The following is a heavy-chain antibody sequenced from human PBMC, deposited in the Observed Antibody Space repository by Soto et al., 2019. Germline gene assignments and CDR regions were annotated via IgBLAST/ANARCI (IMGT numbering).Heavy chain of an antibody. CDR3: VRDKDTSSRYLVTDY. CDR1: GGSISSSRYY. V-gene: IGHV4-39*02. CDR2: IYYRGNT. Sequence: QLQLQESGPGLVKPSETLSLTCSVSGGSISSSRYYWGCIRQPPGKGLEWIGSIYYRGNTYYNPSLKSRVTISVDTSKNQFSRKVSSVTATDTAVYYCVRDKDTSSRYLVTDYWGQGTLVTISS. J-gene: IGHJ4*02. D-gene: IGHD6-13*01.